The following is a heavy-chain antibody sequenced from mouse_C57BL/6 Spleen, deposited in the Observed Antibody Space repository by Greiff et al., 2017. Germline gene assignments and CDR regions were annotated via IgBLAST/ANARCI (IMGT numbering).Heavy chain of an antibody. Sequence: VQLQQSGPELVKPGASVKIPCKASGYTFTDYNMDWVKQSHGKSLEWIGDINPNNGGTIYNQKFKGKATLTVDKSSSTAYMELRSLTSEDTAVYYCARGGYYGSSYPGYFDVWGTGTTVTVSS. J-gene: IGHJ1*03. CDR3: ARGGYYGSSYPGYFDV. D-gene: IGHD1-1*01. CDR1: GYTFTDYN. V-gene: IGHV1-18*01. CDR2: INPNNGGT.